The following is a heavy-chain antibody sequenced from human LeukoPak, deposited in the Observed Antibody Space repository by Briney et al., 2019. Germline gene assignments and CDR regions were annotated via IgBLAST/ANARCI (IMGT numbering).Heavy chain of an antibody. J-gene: IGHJ3*02. Sequence: GGSLRLSCAPSGLTFTAYGMHWVRHAPGKGLEWVSVIWSDGTNKYYAESVRVRFTISRDNSKNTLYLQINTLIIEDTAVYYCASAAAAFDNWGQGTRITVSS. CDR3: ASAAAAFDN. CDR1: GLTFTAYG. V-gene: IGHV3-33*01. CDR2: IWSDGTNK. D-gene: IGHD2-15*01.